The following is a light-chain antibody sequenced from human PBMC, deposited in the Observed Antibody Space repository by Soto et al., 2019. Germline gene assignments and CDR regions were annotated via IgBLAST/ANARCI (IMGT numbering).Light chain of an antibody. Sequence: DIQLTQSPSFLSASVGDRVTITCRASQSISSWLAWYQQRPGKPPNLLIYKASTLASGVPSMFSGRGSGTEFTLTINSLQPDDFATYYCQQYHIYSGTFGLGTKVDIK. CDR2: KAS. CDR1: QSISSW. J-gene: IGKJ1*01. V-gene: IGKV1-5*03. CDR3: QQYHIYSGT.